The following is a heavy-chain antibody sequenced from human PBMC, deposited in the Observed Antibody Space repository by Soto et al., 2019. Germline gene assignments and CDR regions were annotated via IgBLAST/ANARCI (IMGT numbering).Heavy chain of an antibody. J-gene: IGHJ5*02. CDR2: ISSSSSYI. CDR3: ARDDYSNYGPTPNWFDP. Sequence: EVQLVESGGGLVQPGGSLRLSCAASGFTFSSYSMNWVRQAPGKGLEWVSYISSSSSYIYYADSVKGRFTISRDNAKNSLYLQMNSLRAEDTAVYYCARDDYSNYGPTPNWFDPWGQGTLVTVSS. V-gene: IGHV3-21*05. CDR1: GFTFSSYS. D-gene: IGHD4-4*01.